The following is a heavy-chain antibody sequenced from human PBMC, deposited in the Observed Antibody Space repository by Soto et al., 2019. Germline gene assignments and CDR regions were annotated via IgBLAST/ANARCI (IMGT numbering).Heavy chain of an antibody. CDR3: AREGPYSRGYYFDY. D-gene: IGHD6-25*01. Sequence: GASVKFSCKASGGTVSSYSISWVRQAPGQGPEWMGGIIPIFGTANYAQKFQGKVTITADESTSTAYMELSSLRSEDTAVYYCAREGPYSRGYYFDYWGQGTLVTVS. CDR1: GGTVSSYS. V-gene: IGHV1-69*13. J-gene: IGHJ4*02. CDR2: IIPIFGTA.